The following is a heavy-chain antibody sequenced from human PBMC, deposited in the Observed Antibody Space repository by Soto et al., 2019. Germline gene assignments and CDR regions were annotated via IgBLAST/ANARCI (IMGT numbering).Heavy chain of an antibody. CDR2: IYTNGNT. Sequence: QVQLQESGPGLVKPSQTLSLTCTVSGASISSGDDYWSWIRQSPGEGLEWIGCIYTNGNTSKNPYLKRRMNLSLDMSKNQFSLTLNSVTAADTAIYYCARGGDDSILGDTYYLYRGLDVWGPGATVTVSS. CDR1: GASISSGDDY. V-gene: IGHV4-30-4*01. J-gene: IGHJ6*02. D-gene: IGHD3-16*01. CDR3: ARGGDDSILGDTYYLYRGLDV.